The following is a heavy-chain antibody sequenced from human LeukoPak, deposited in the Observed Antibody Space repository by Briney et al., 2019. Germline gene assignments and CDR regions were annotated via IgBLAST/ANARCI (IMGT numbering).Heavy chain of an antibody. CDR1: GYRFSSYW. Sequence: GESLKISCKDSGYRFSSYWIAWVRQMPGKGLEWMGIIYPGDSDTRYIPSFQGQVTISADKSISTAFLQWSGLKASDTAMYYCARSPRDDYGRFDDWGQGTLVTVSS. V-gene: IGHV5-51*01. D-gene: IGHD3-16*01. CDR3: ARSPRDDYGRFDD. CDR2: IYPGDSDT. J-gene: IGHJ4*02.